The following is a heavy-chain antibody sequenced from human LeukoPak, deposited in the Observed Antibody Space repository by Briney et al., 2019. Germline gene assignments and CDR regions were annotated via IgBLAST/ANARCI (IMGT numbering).Heavy chain of an antibody. CDR1: GFTFSSYA. CDR2: ISYDGSNK. D-gene: IGHD2-8*01. CDR3: ARGPERTGVGTRYYYDMDV. V-gene: IGHV3-30-3*01. Sequence: GGSLRLSCAASGFTFSSYAMHWVRQAPGKGLEWVAVISYDGSNKYYADSVKGRFTISRDNSKNTLYLQMNSLRAEDTAVYHCARGPERTGVGTRYYYDMDVWGQGTTVTVSS. J-gene: IGHJ6*02.